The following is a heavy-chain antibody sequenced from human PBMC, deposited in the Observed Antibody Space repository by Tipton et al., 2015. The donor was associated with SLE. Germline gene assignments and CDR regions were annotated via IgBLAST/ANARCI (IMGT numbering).Heavy chain of an antibody. CDR3: ARDRFGGHLGMDV. J-gene: IGHJ6*02. CDR1: GFTFSSFG. CDR2: ISSSSRYI. V-gene: IGHV3-21*01. Sequence: PRLSCAASGFTFSSFGMSWVRQAPGKGLEWVSSISSSSRYIYYADSVKGRFTISRDNAKNSLYLQMNSLRAEDTAVYYCARDRFGGHLGMDVWGQGTTVTVSS. D-gene: IGHD3-10*01.